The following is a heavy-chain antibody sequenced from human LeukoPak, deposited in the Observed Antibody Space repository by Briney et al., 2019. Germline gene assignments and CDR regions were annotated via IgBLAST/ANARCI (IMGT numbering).Heavy chain of an antibody. CDR1: GFTFSSYD. CDR3: ARGNGRGYFDY. V-gene: IGHV3-13*01. D-gene: IGHD1-1*01. Sequence: GGSLRLSCAASGFTFSSYDMHWVRQATGKGLEWVSAIGTAGDTYYPGSVKGRFTISRENAKNSLYLQMNSLRAGDTAVYYCARGNGRGYFDYWGQGTLVTVSS. J-gene: IGHJ4*02. CDR2: IGTAGDT.